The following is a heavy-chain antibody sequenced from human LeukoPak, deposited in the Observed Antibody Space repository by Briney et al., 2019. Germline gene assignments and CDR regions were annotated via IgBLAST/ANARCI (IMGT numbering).Heavy chain of an antibody. D-gene: IGHD6-19*01. CDR2: INPNSGGT. Sequence: ASVKVSCTASGYTFTGYYMHWVRQAPGQGLEWMGWINPNSGGTNYAQKFQGRVTITADESTSTAYMELSSLRSEDAAVYYCARAAVAGREYYYYYYGMDVWGQGTTVTVSS. V-gene: IGHV1-2*02. CDR3: ARAAVAGREYYYYYYGMDV. J-gene: IGHJ6*02. CDR1: GYTFTGYY.